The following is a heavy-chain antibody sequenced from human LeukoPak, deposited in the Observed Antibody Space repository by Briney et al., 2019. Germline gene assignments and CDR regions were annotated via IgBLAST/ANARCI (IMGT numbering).Heavy chain of an antibody. D-gene: IGHD2-15*01. V-gene: IGHV1-46*01. CDR1: GYTFTSYY. CDR3: ARKSGSGFDY. CDR2: IDPSGGST. Sequence: ASVKVSCKASGYTFTSYYIVWVRQAPGQGLEWMGRIDPSGGSTSYAQKFQGRVTMTRGTSTSTVYMELSSLISEDTAVYYCARKSGSGFDYWGQGTLVTVSS. J-gene: IGHJ4*02.